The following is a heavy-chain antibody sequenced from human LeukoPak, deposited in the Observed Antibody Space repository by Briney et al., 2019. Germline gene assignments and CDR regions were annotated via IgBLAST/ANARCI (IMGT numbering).Heavy chain of an antibody. CDR3: ARAVAGPYFDY. CDR2: IYYSGST. V-gene: IGHV4-59*08. D-gene: IGHD6-19*01. CDR1: GGSISSYY. Sequence: SETLSLTCTVSGGSISSYYWSWIRQPPGKGLEWIGYIYYSGSTNYNPSLKSRVTISVDTSKNQFSLKLSSMTAADAAVYYCARAVAGPYFDYWGQGTLVTVSS. J-gene: IGHJ4*02.